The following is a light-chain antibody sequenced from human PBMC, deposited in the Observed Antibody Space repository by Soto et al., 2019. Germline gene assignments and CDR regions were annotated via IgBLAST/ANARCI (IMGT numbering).Light chain of an antibody. CDR2: GNS. CDR1: SSNIGAGYD. Sequence: QSVLTQPPSVSGAPGQRVTISCTGSSSNIGAGYDVHWYQQLPGTAPKLLIYGNSNRPSGVPDRFSGSKSGTSASLAITGRQDEDEAAYYCQSYDSSLRGLVFGGGTKLTVL. J-gene: IGLJ2*01. V-gene: IGLV1-40*01. CDR3: QSYDSSLRGLV.